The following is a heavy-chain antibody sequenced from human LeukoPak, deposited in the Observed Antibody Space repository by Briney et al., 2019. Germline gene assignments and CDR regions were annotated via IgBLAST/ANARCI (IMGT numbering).Heavy chain of an antibody. CDR2: IWYDGSNK. D-gene: IGHD5-18*01. J-gene: IGHJ4*02. Sequence: GGSLRLSCAASGFTFSSYGMHWVRQAPAKGLEWVAVIWYDGSNKYYADSVKGRFTISRDNSKNTLYLQMNSLRAEDTAVYYCARDRDSYGYGLYYFDYWGQGTLVTVSS. CDR1: GFTFSSYG. V-gene: IGHV3-33*01. CDR3: ARDRDSYGYGLYYFDY.